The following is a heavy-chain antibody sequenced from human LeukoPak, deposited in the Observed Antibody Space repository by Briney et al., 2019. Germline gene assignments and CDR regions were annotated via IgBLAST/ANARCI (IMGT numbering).Heavy chain of an antibody. J-gene: IGHJ4*02. CDR2: ISGSGGST. D-gene: IGHD3-22*01. V-gene: IGHV3-23*01. Sequence: GGSLRLSCAASGFTFSSYAMSWVRQAPGKGLEWVSAISGSGGSTYYADSVKGRFTISRDNSKNTLYLQMNSLRAEDTAVYYCAKSGPDDYAYYYDSSGRFDYWGQGTLVTVSS. CDR3: AKSGPDDYAYYYDSSGRFDY. CDR1: GFTFSSYA.